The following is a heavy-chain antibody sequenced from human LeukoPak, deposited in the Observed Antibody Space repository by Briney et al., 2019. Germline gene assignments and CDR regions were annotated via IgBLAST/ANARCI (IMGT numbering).Heavy chain of an antibody. D-gene: IGHD3-10*01. CDR2: ISAYNGNT. V-gene: IGHV1-18*04. CDR1: GYTFTSYG. Sequence: ASVKVSCKASGYTFTSYGISWVRQAPGQGLEWMGWISAYNGNTNYAQKLQGRVTMTTDTSTSTAYMELRSLRSDDTAVYYCARRITMVRGGRPSDCWGQGTLVTVSS. J-gene: IGHJ4*02. CDR3: ARRITMVRGGRPSDC.